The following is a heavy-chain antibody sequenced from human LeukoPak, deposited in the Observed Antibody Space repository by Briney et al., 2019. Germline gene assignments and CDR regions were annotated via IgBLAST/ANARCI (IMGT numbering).Heavy chain of an antibody. Sequence: GGSLRLSCAASGLSLSVNYMTWVRQSPGKGLEWLSNIYRDGNTYYADSVNGRFSISRDDYKNTLYLEMNSLRAKDTALYYCARYTFRAVDIWGQGSMVTVSS. CDR2: IYRDGNT. CDR3: ARYTFRAVDI. CDR1: GLSLSVNY. V-gene: IGHV3-53*01. J-gene: IGHJ3*02. D-gene: IGHD2-2*02.